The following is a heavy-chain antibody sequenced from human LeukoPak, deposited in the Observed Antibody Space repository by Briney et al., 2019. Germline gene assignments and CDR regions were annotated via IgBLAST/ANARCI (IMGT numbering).Heavy chain of an antibody. D-gene: IGHD3-3*01. CDR3: AREGEGFWSGYYWAY. CDR1: GGSFSAYY. J-gene: IGHJ4*02. Sequence: SETLSLTCAVYGGSFSAYYWSWIRQPPGKGLEWIGGIYHSGSTYYNPSLKSRVTISVDTSKNQFSLKLSSVTAADTAVYYCAREGEGFWSGYYWAYWGQGTLVTVSS. CDR2: IYHSGST. V-gene: IGHV4-34*01.